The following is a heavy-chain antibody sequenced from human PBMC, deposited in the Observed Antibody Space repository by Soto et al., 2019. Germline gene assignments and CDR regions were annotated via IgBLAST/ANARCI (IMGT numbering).Heavy chain of an antibody. CDR3: ARDRWEPPFYYYYGMDV. J-gene: IGHJ6*02. CDR2: INPNSGGT. Sequence: WASVKVSCKASGYTFTGYYMHWVRQAPGQGLEWMGWINPNSGGTNYAQKFQGRVTMTRDTSISTAYMELSRLRSDDTAVYYCARDRWEPPFYYYYGMDVWGQGTTVTVSS. CDR1: GYTFTGYY. D-gene: IGHD1-26*01. V-gene: IGHV1-2*02.